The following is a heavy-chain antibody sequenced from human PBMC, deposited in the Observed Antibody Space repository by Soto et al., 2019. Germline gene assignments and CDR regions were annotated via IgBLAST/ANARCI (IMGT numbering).Heavy chain of an antibody. J-gene: IGHJ6*02. CDR1: GFTFSGSA. V-gene: IGHV3-73*02. Sequence: EVQLVESGGGLVQPGGSLKLSCAASGFTFSGSAVHWVRQASGKGLEWVGRIRSKANNYATAYAASVQGRFTIFRDDLKNTAYLQMNSLKTEDTAVYYCTNPQVYYGMDVWAQGTTVTVSS. CDR3: TNPQVYYGMDV. CDR2: IRSKANNYAT.